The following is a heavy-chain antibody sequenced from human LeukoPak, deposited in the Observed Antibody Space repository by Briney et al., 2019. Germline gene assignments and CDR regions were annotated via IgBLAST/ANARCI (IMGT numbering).Heavy chain of an antibody. V-gene: IGHV3-30*03. Sequence: GGSLRLSCAASGFIFSSYGMHWVRQAPGKGLEWVAFISYDGSNKYYADSVKGRFTISRDNSKNTLHLQMNSLRAEDTAVYYCAREYSSGWYRFFDYWGQGTLVTVSS. D-gene: IGHD6-19*01. J-gene: IGHJ4*02. CDR3: AREYSSGWYRFFDY. CDR2: ISYDGSNK. CDR1: GFIFSSYG.